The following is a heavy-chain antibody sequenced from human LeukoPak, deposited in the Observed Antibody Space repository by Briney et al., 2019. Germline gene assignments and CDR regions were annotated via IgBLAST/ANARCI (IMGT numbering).Heavy chain of an antibody. J-gene: IGHJ5*02. CDR1: GFTFSDYY. CDR3: ARDHAVRGVPERGPFDP. V-gene: IGHV3-11*01. Sequence: PGESLRLSCAASGFTFSDYYMSWIRQAPGKGLEWVSYISSSGSTICYADSVKGRFTISRGNAKKSLYLQMNSLRAEDTAVYYCARDHAVRGVPERGPFDPWGQGTLVTVSS. CDR2: ISSSGSTI. D-gene: IGHD3-10*01.